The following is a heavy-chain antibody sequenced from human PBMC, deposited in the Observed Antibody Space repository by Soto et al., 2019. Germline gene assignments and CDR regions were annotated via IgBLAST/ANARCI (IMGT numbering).Heavy chain of an antibody. J-gene: IGHJ4*02. CDR1: GDSIISSSYY. Sequence: SETLSLTCIVSGDSIISSSYYWGWSRQPPGKGLEWIGCIYYSGSTYYNPSLKSRVTISADTSKNQFSLRLSSVTAADTAVYYCASRENYYDSSGYYYDFDYWGQGTLVTVS. CDR3: ASRENYYDSSGYYYDFDY. V-gene: IGHV4-39*01. D-gene: IGHD3-22*01. CDR2: IYYSGST.